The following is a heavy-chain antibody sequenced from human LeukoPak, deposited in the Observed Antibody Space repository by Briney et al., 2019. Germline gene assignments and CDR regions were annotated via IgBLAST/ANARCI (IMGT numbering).Heavy chain of an antibody. D-gene: IGHD3-16*01. CDR2: MNQDGSDK. CDR3: ATYTHWVAGDV. CDR1: GFTFTSYS. Sequence: GGSLRLSCAASGFTFTSYSMNWVRQAPGKGLEWVANMNQDGSDKDYVDSVKGRFTISRDNARNSLYLQMGSLRAEDTAVYYCATYTHWVAGDVWGQGTTVTVSS. V-gene: IGHV3-7*01. J-gene: IGHJ6*02.